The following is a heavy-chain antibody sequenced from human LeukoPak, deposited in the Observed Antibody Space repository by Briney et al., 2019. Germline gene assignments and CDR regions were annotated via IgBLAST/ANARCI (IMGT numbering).Heavy chain of an antibody. D-gene: IGHD6-6*01. V-gene: IGHV4-61*02. CDR1: GGSISSGSYY. Sequence: PSQTLSLTCTVSGGSISSGSYYWSWIRQPAGKGLEWIGRIYTSGSTNYNPSLKSRVTISVDTSKNQFSLKLSSVTAAVTAVYYCAREVSLAQEGDAFDIWGQGTMVTVSS. CDR3: AREVSLAQEGDAFDI. CDR2: IYTSGST. J-gene: IGHJ3*02.